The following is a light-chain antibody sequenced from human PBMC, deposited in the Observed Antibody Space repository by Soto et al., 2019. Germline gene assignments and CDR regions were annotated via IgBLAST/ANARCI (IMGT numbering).Light chain of an antibody. Sequence: HSVLTQPPSASGTPGQRVTISCSGTYSNVGSNVVNWYQQVPGAAPKLVIYSNDRRPSGVPDRFFGSKSGASASLAISGLQTEDEADYYCAAWDDSLIALLFGGGTKLTVL. V-gene: IGLV1-44*01. CDR1: YSNVGSNV. CDR3: AAWDDSLIALL. J-gene: IGLJ3*02. CDR2: SND.